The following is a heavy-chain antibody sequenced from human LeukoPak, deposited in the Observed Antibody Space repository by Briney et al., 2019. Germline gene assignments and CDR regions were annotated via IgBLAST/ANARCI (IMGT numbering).Heavy chain of an antibody. CDR2: FDPEDGET. CDR1: GYTLTELS. Sequence: ASVKASCKVSGYTLTELSMHWVRQAPGKGLEWMGGFDPEDGETIYAQKFQGRVTMTEDTSTDTAYMELSSLRSEDTAVYYCATDPSIAAAGLTQLWGQGTLVTVSS. J-gene: IGHJ4*02. V-gene: IGHV1-24*01. CDR3: ATDPSIAAAGLTQL. D-gene: IGHD6-13*01.